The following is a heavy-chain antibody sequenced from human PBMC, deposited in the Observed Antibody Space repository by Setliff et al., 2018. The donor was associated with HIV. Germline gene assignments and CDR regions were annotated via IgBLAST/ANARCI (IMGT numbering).Heavy chain of an antibody. V-gene: IGHV3-21*04. J-gene: IGHJ6*03. D-gene: IGHD3-10*01. CDR2: MNWDSSVI. Sequence: GGSLRLSCVGSGFTFSDFSMNWFRQAPGKGLEWVSSMNWDSSVIYYAESVKGRFTISRDNTKNSLYLQMDSLRAEDTAVYYCARVVDTSGGYWGSFYRYMDVWGKGTTVTVSS. CDR3: ARVVDTSGGYWGSFYRYMDV. CDR1: GFTFSDFS.